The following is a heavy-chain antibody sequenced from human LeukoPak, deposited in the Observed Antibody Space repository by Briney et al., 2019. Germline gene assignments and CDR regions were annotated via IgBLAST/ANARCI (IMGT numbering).Heavy chain of an antibody. D-gene: IGHD2-21*02. CDR2: ISGSGGST. CDR1: GFTFSSYA. J-gene: IGHJ4*02. V-gene: IGHV3-23*01. Sequence: GGSLRLSCAASGFTFSSYAMSWVRQAPGKGLEWVSAISGSGGSTYYADSVKGWFTISRDSSKNTLYLQMNSLRAEDTAVYYCAKDKTAIDYFDFWGQGTLVTVSS. CDR3: AKDKTAIDYFDF.